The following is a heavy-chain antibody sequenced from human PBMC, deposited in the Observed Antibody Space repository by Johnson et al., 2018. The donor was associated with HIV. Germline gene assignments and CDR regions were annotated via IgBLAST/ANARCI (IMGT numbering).Heavy chain of an antibody. CDR1: GLKFDDYG. CDR2: IDWNGGRQ. CDR3: ARERQSLEWLPAHRAFDL. D-gene: IGHD3-3*01. J-gene: IGHJ3*01. Sequence: VQLVESGGGVVRPGGSLRLSCAASGLKFDDYGMNWVRQTPGKGLEWVSGIDWNGGRQGYVDSVKGRFTISRDNAKNSLYLEMNNLRAEDTALYYCARERQSLEWLPAHRAFDLWGQGTLVTVSS. V-gene: IGHV3-20*04.